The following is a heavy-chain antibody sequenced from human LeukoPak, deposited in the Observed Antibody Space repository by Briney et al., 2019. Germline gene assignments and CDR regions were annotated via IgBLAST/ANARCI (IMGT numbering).Heavy chain of an antibody. CDR1: GFTFSSYE. D-gene: IGHD1-14*01. CDR3: ATETNGRHYDY. CDR2: ISSSDNTI. V-gene: IGHV3-48*03. Sequence: PGGSLRLSCAASGFTFSSYEMNWVRQAPGKGLEWVSYISSSDNTIHYADSVKGRFTISRDNANNFLYLQMNSLRAEDTAVYYCATETNGRHYDYWGQGTLLTVSS. J-gene: IGHJ4*02.